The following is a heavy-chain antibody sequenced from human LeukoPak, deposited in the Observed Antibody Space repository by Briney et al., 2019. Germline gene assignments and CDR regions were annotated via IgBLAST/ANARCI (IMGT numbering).Heavy chain of an antibody. D-gene: IGHD2-2*01. J-gene: IGHJ4*02. CDR3: ATDRGYCSSTSCYNFDY. CDR1: GYTFTSYY. CDR2: INPSGGTT. V-gene: IGHV1-46*01. Sequence: GASVKVSCKASGYTFTSYYIHWVRQAPGQGLEWMGIINPSGGTTSYAQKFQGRVTMTEDTSTDTAYMELSSLRSEDTAVYYCATDRGYCSSTSCYNFDYWGQGTLVTVSS.